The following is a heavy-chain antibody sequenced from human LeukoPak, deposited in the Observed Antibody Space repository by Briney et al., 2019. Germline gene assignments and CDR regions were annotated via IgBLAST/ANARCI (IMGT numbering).Heavy chain of an antibody. Sequence: ASVKVSCKASGYTFTSYDINWVRQATGQGLEWMGWMNPNSGNTGYSQKFQGRVTITRNTSISTAYMELSSLRSEDTAVYYCARVTGRYCSSTSCYNGVGFDPWGQGTLVTVSS. V-gene: IGHV1-8*03. J-gene: IGHJ5*02. D-gene: IGHD2-2*02. CDR3: ARVTGRYCSSTSCYNGVGFDP. CDR1: GYTFTSYD. CDR2: MNPNSGNT.